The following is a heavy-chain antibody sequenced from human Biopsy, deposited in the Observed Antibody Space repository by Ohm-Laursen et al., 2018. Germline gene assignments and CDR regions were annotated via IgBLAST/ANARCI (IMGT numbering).Heavy chain of an antibody. CDR1: GDSVTKYY. CDR2: IYYSVMT. V-gene: IGHV4-59*02. D-gene: IGHD4-11*01. Sequence: DTLSLTCTVSGDSVTKYYWSWIRQPPGKGLEWIGHIYYSVMTNYNPSLQSRVSISVDTSRNQVSLTLSSVAAADTAVYYCARDSGILNYGNFKYYHYYGMDVWGQGTKVTVSS. J-gene: IGHJ6*02. CDR3: ARDSGILNYGNFKYYHYYGMDV.